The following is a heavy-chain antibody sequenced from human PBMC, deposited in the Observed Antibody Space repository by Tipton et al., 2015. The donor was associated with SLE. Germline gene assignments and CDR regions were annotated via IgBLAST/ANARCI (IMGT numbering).Heavy chain of an antibody. Sequence: VQLVQSGGGLVQPGGSLRLSCAASGFMFKTFAMSWVRQGPGKGLEWVSVIYGSGLTFEADSVEGRFTVSRDNSNSMLYLQLNSLRAEDTAMYYCTKLFYDKGGPFAIWGHGTMVTVSS. J-gene: IGHJ3*02. CDR2: IYGSGLT. CDR3: TKLFYDKGGPFAI. V-gene: IGHV3-23*03. D-gene: IGHD2/OR15-2a*01. CDR1: GFMFKTFA.